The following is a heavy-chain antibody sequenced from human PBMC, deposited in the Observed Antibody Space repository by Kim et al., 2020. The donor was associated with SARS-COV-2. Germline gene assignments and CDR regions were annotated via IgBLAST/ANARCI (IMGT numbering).Heavy chain of an antibody. Sequence: ASVKVSCKASGYTFTSYYMHWVRQAPGQGLEWMGILNPSGGSTSYAQKFQGRVTMTRDTSTSTVYMELSSLRSEDTAVYYCAISHGYSSSWETGGMDVWGQGTTVTVSS. V-gene: IGHV1-46*01. J-gene: IGHJ6*02. CDR3: AISHGYSSSWETGGMDV. D-gene: IGHD6-13*01. CDR1: GYTFTSYY. CDR2: LNPSGGST.